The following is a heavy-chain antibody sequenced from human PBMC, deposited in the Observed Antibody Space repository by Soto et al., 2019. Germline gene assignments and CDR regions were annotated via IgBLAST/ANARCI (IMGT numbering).Heavy chain of an antibody. CDR1: GGSFSGYY. CDR2: INHSGST. V-gene: IGHV4-34*01. J-gene: IGHJ5*02. D-gene: IGHD3-3*01. CDR3: AREKVLRFLEWPKRWGWFDP. Sequence: QVQLQQWGAGLLKPSETLSLTCAVYGGSFSGYYWSWIRQPPGKGLEWIGEINHSGSTNYNPSLTSRVTISVDTSKNQFPLKLSSVTAADTAVYYCAREKVLRFLEWPKRWGWFDPWGQGTLVTVSS.